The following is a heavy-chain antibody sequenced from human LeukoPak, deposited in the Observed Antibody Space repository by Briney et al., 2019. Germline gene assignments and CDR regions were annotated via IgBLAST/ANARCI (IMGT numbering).Heavy chain of an antibody. CDR2: ISLAGQT. CDR3: SRESGPFCPFGY. CDR1: GGSISGTNW. Sequence: PSEALSLTCGVSGGSISGTNWWSWVRQPPGQGLEWIGEISLAGQTNYNPSLNGRVTMSLDKSSNQLSLHLTSVTAADTATYFCSRESGPFCPFGYWGQGTLVIVSS. D-gene: IGHD1-26*01. J-gene: IGHJ4*02. V-gene: IGHV4/OR15-8*02.